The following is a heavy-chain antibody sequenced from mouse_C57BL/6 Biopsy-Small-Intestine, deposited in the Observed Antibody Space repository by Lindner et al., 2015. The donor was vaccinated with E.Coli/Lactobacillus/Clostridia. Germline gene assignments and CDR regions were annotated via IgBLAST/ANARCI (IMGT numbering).Heavy chain of an antibody. V-gene: IGHV1-64*01. CDR2: INPNSGTT. D-gene: IGHD2-10*01. Sequence: SVKVSCKASGYTFVGYYIHWVRQAPGQGLEWIGRINPNSGTTNYAQNFQGRVTITRVTSISTAYMELSRLRSDDTAVYFCAREYGASYYFYYYMDVWGQGTTVTVSS. J-gene: IGHJ1*01. CDR1: GYTFVGYY. CDR3: AREYGASYYFYYYMDV.